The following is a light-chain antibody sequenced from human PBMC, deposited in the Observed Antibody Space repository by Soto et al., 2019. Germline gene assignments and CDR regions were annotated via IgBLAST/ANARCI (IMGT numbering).Light chain of an antibody. CDR3: QHYGNSPPYT. Sequence: EIVLTQSPGTLSLSPGERTTLSCRASQSVSSSNLLWYQQKRGQAPRLLIYGAYKRATGIPDRFSGSGSGTDFTLTISRLQPEDFALYYCQHYGNSPPYTFGQGTKVEIK. J-gene: IGKJ2*01. CDR2: GAY. V-gene: IGKV3-20*01. CDR1: QSVSSSN.